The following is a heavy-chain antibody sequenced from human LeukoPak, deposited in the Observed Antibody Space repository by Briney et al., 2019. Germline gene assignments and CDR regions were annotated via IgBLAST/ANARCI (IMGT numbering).Heavy chain of an antibody. CDR2: INPNSGGT. CDR1: GYTFTGYY. J-gene: IGHJ4*02. CDR3: AREPGYSYGSIDS. V-gene: IGHV1-2*02. Sequence: ASVKVSCKASGYTFTGYYMHWVRQAPGQGLEWMGWINPNSGGTNYAQKFQGRVTMTRDTSISIAYMELSRLRSDDTAVYYCAREPGYSYGSIDSWGQGTLVTVSS. D-gene: IGHD5-18*01.